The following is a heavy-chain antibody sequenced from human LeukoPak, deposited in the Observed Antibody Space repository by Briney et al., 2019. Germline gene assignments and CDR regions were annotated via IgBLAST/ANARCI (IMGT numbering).Heavy chain of an antibody. Sequence: ASVKVSCKASGYTFTSYDINWVRQATGQGLEWMGWMNPNSGNTGYAQKFQGRVTMTRNTSISTAYMELSSLRSEDTAVYYCARCPRRARWFRELHKYYYYYYMDVWGKGTTVTVSS. CDR1: GYTFTSYD. CDR3: ARCPRRARWFRELHKYYYYYYMDV. CDR2: MNPNSGNT. D-gene: IGHD3-10*01. V-gene: IGHV1-8*02. J-gene: IGHJ6*03.